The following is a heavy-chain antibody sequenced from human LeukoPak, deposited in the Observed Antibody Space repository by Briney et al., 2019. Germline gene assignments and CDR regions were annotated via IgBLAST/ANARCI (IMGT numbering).Heavy chain of an antibody. CDR3: AGFTFFRGVITFDY. J-gene: IGHJ4*02. V-gene: IGHV4-39*07. CDR1: GGSNSRSSNY. CDR2: VDHSGGT. D-gene: IGHD3-10*01. Sequence: KPSETLSLTCTVSGGSNSRSSNYWGWIRQSPGKGLEWIGSVDHSGGTYYNPSLRSRVSISVDTSKNQFSLKLSSVTAADTAVHSCAGFTFFRGVITFDYWGQGTLVTVSS.